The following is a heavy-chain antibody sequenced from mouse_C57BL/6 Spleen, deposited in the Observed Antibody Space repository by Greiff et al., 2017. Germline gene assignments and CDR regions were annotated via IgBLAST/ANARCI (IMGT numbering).Heavy chain of an antibody. D-gene: IGHD1-1*01. CDR3: ARRGITTVTDY. Sequence: EVKLMESGGDLVKPGGSLKLSCAASGFTFSSYGMSWVRQTPDKRLEWVATISSGGSYPYYPDSVKGRFTISRDNAKNTLYLQMSSLKSEDTAMYDCARRGITTVTDYWGQGTSVTVSS. V-gene: IGHV5-6*02. CDR1: GFTFSSYG. CDR2: ISSGGSYP. J-gene: IGHJ4*01.